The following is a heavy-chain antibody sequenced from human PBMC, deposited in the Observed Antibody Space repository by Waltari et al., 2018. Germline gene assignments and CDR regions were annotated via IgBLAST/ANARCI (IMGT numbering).Heavy chain of an antibody. CDR1: GYTFTSYG. V-gene: IGHV1-18*01. CDR3: ARVYVPGRRYSSSWYEVVGWFDP. D-gene: IGHD6-13*01. CDR2: ISAYNGNT. J-gene: IGHJ5*02. Sequence: QVQLVQSGAEVKKPGASVKVSCKASGYTFTSYGISWVRQAPGQGLEWMGWISAYNGNTNYAQKLQGRVTMTTDTSTSTAYMALRSLRSDDTAVYYCARVYVPGRRYSSSWYEVVGWFDPWGQGTLVTVSS.